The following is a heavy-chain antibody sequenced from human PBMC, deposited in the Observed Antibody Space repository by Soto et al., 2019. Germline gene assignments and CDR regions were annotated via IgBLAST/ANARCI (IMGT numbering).Heavy chain of an antibody. CDR3: ARGPYYDFWSGSLGASDI. CDR2: MNPNSGNT. CDR1: GYTFTSYD. D-gene: IGHD3-3*01. V-gene: IGHV1-8*01. Sequence: ASVKVSCKASGYTFTSYDINWVRQATGQGLEWMGWMNPNSGNTGYAQKFQGRVTMTRNTSISTAYMELSSLRSEDTAVYYCARGPYYDFWSGSLGASDIWGQGTMVTVSS. J-gene: IGHJ3*02.